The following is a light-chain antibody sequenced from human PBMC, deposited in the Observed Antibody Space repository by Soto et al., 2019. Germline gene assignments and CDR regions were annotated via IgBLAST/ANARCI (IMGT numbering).Light chain of an antibody. CDR3: CSYAGGYTFV. CDR2: DAT. J-gene: IGLJ1*01. Sequence: QSVLTQPRSVSGSPGQSVTISCTGASGNIGAYNFVSWYQLHPDKAPKVIIYDATKRPSGVPDRFSGSKSGNTASLTISGLQAEDEADYYCCSYAGGYTFVFGNGTKVTAL. CDR1: SGNIGAYNF. V-gene: IGLV2-11*01.